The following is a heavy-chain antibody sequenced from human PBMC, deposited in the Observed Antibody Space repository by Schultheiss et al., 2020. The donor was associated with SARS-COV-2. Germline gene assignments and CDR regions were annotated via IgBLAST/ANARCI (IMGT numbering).Heavy chain of an antibody. CDR1: GGSFSGYY. V-gene: IGHV4-34*01. CDR2: IYYSGST. CDR3: ARDRAITMTYFDF. J-gene: IGHJ4*02. Sequence: SETLSLTCAVYGGSFSGYYWSWIRQPPGKGLEWIGYIYYSGSTYYNPSLKSRVTISVDTSKNQFSLKLSSVTAADTAVYYCARDRAITMTYFDFWGRGALVTVSS. D-gene: IGHD3-22*01.